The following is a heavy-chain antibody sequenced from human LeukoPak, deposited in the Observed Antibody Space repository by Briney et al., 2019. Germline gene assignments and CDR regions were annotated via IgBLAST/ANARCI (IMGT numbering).Heavy chain of an antibody. CDR1: GFTFSSHT. CDR2: ISSSSSYI. D-gene: IGHD2-15*01. Sequence: GGSLRLSCTASGFTFSSHTMTWVRQAPGKGLEWVSSISSSSSYIYYADSVKGRFTISRDNAKNSLYLQMNSLRAEDTAVYYCASDCSGGSCYWGNYWGQGTLVTVSS. V-gene: IGHV3-21*01. J-gene: IGHJ4*02. CDR3: ASDCSGGSCYWGNY.